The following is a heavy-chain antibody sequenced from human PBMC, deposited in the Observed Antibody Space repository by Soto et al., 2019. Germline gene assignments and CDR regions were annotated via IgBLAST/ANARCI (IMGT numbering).Heavy chain of an antibody. CDR2: IYYSGST. J-gene: IGHJ4*02. D-gene: IGHD3-16*01. V-gene: IGHV4-59*01. CDR3: ATEGGLSDFDY. CDR1: GGSISSYY. Sequence: PSETLSLTCTVSGGSISSYYWSWIRQPPGKGLEWIGYIYYSGSTNYNPSLKSRVTISVDTSKNQFSLKLSSVTAADTAVYYCATEGGLSDFDYWGQGTLVTVSS.